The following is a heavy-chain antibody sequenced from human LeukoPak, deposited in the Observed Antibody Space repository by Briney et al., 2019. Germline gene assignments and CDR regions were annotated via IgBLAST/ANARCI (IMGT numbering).Heavy chain of an antibody. CDR3: ARDGGDGYNYFDY. D-gene: IGHD5-24*01. V-gene: IGHV4-34*01. Sequence: SETLSLTCAVYGGSFSGYCWSWIRQPPGKGLEWIGEINHSGSTNYNPSLKSRVTISVDTSKNQFSLKLSSVTAADTAVYYCARDGGDGYNYFDYWGQGTLVTVSS. J-gene: IGHJ4*02. CDR1: GGSFSGYC. CDR2: INHSGST.